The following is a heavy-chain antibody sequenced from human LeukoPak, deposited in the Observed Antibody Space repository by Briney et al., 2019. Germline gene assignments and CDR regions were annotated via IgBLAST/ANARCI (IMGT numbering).Heavy chain of an antibody. CDR1: GFTFTSYW. Sequence: GGSLRLSCAVSGFTFTSYWMNWVRQAPGKGLVWVSRINTDGSSTNYADSVKGRFTVSRDNAKNTLYLQMNSLRAEDTAVYYCARVIGWDEPFDIWGQGTMVTVSS. J-gene: IGHJ3*02. CDR3: ARVIGWDEPFDI. V-gene: IGHV3-74*01. D-gene: IGHD1-26*01. CDR2: INTDGSST.